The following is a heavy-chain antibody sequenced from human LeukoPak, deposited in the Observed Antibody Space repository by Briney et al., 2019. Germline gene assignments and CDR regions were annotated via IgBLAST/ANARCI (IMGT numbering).Heavy chain of an antibody. V-gene: IGHV1-2*02. Sequence: ASVKVSCKASGYTFTGYHMHWVRQAPGQGLEWMGWINPNSGGTNYAQKFQGRVTMTRDTSISTAYMELSRLRSDDTAVYCCARDLLITIFGVVIRGNWFDPWGQGTLVTVSS. CDR3: ARDLLITIFGVVIRGNWFDP. J-gene: IGHJ5*02. CDR2: INPNSGGT. CDR1: GYTFTGYH. D-gene: IGHD3-3*01.